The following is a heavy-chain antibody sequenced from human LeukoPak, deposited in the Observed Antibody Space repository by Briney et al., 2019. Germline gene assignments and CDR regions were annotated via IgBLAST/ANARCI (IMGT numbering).Heavy chain of an antibody. CDR2: ISHDGSNK. V-gene: IGHV3-30*18. CDR3: AKAGHSSSPYFDY. D-gene: IGHD6-6*01. CDR1: GFTFRSYG. Sequence: GGSLRLSCAASGFTFRSYGMHWVRQAPGKGLEWVTIISHDGSNKYYADSVKGRFTISRDNSKNTLYLQMNNLRAEDTAVYYCAKAGHSSSPYFDYWGQGTLVTVSS. J-gene: IGHJ4*02.